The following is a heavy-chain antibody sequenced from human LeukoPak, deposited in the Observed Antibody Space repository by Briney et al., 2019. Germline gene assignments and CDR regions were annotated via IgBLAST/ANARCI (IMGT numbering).Heavy chain of an antibody. CDR2: SYTAGST. CDR3: AGGNSWPGLSY. Sequence: PGRSLRLSCAASGFTVSGNYMSWGRHAPGKGPVWVSVSYTAGSTDIADYVKVRFTISRDKSKNTLYLQMNTLRAEDTAVYFCAGGNSWPGLSYWGQGTLLTVSS. J-gene: IGHJ4*02. V-gene: IGHV3-53*01. CDR1: GFTVSGNY. D-gene: IGHD6-13*01.